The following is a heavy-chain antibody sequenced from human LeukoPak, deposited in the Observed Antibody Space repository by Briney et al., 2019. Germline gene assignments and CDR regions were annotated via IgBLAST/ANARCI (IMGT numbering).Heavy chain of an antibody. CDR2: INHSGST. CDR3: ARAQEYYDFWSGYYASYFDY. D-gene: IGHD3-3*01. Sequence: PSETLSLTCAVYGGSFSGYYWSWIRQPPGKGLEWIGEINHSGSTNYNPSLKSRGTISVDTSKNQFSLKLSSVTAADTAVYYCARAQEYYDFWSGYYASYFDYWGQGTLVTVSS. V-gene: IGHV4-34*01. J-gene: IGHJ4*02. CDR1: GGSFSGYY.